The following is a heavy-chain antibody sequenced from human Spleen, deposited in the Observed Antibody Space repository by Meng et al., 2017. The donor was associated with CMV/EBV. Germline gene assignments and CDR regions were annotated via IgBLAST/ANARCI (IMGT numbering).Heavy chain of an antibody. CDR2: IYWDDDK. Sequence: QITLKEVCPTLVKPTQPITLTCTFSGFSLSTSGVGVGWIRQPPGKALEWLALIYWDDDKRYSPSLKSRLTITKDTSKNQVVLTMTNMDPVDTATYYCAHTLYYYDSSGYYHYWGQGTLVTVSS. V-gene: IGHV2-5*02. J-gene: IGHJ4*02. D-gene: IGHD3-22*01. CDR1: GFSLSTSGVG. CDR3: AHTLYYYDSSGYYHY.